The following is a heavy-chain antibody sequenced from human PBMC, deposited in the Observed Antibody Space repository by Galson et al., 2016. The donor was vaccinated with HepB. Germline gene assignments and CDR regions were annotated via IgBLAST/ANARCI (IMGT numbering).Heavy chain of an antibody. D-gene: IGHD2-21*02. Sequence: SLRLSCAASGFTFSNYGMHWVRQAPGKGLEWVAVILYDGSNKYYVDSVKGRFTISRDDSRNTLYLQLNSLRTEDTAVYYCAKDSCGGDCYLDSWGQGTLVTVSS. CDR3: AKDSCGGDCYLDS. CDR1: GFTFSNYG. V-gene: IGHV3-30*18. CDR2: ILYDGSNK. J-gene: IGHJ4*02.